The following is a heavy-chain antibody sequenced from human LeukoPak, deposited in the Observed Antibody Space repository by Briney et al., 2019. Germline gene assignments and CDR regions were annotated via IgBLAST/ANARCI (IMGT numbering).Heavy chain of an antibody. CDR2: ISGYNDKK. J-gene: IGHJ4*02. V-gene: IGHV1-18*01. D-gene: IGHD3-22*01. CDR3: ARDSSGYYLGASGY. Sequence: ASVKVSCKASGYIFTSYGISWVRQAPGQGLEWMGWISGYNDKKNYAQRFQGRVTMTTETSTSTAYMELSSLRSEDTAVYYCARDSSGYYLGASGYWGQGTLVTVSS. CDR1: GYIFTSYG.